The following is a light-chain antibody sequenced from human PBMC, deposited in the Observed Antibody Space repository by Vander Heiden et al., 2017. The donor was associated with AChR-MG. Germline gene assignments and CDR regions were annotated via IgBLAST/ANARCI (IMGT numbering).Light chain of an antibody. J-gene: IGLJ3*02. Sequence: QSVLTQPPSASGTPGQRVTISCSGSSSNVGSNYVYWYHQLPPTAPTLLIYRSNQRPSGAPDRCSGSKSGTSASLAISGLRSEDEADYYCAGWDDSLSGWVFGGGTKLTVL. CDR3: AGWDDSLSGWV. V-gene: IGLV1-47*01. CDR2: RSN. CDR1: SSNVGSNY.